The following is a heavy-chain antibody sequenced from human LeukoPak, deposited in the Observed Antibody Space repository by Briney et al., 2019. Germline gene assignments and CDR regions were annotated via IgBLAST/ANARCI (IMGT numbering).Heavy chain of an antibody. Sequence: GGSLRLSCAASGFTFDDYGMSWVRQAPGKGLEWVSGINWNGGSTGYADSVKGRFTISRDNAKNSLYLQMNSLRAEDTAVYYCARDRPAPVWFGELFADYWGQGTLVTVSS. CDR3: ARDRPAPVWFGELFADY. D-gene: IGHD3-10*01. V-gene: IGHV3-20*04. J-gene: IGHJ4*02. CDR2: INWNGGST. CDR1: GFTFDDYG.